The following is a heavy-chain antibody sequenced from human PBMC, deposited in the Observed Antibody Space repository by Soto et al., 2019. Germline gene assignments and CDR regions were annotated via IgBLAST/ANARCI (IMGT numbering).Heavy chain of an antibody. J-gene: IGHJ3*02. CDR1: GFTFSSYE. D-gene: IGHD2-21*02. V-gene: IGHV3-48*03. Sequence: GSLRLSCAASGFTFSSYEMNWVRQAPGKGLEWVSYISSSGSTIYYADSVKGRFTISRDNAKNSLYLQMNSLRAEDTAVYYCARGVVTRRAAFDIWGQGTMVTVSS. CDR3: ARGVVTRRAAFDI. CDR2: ISSSGSTI.